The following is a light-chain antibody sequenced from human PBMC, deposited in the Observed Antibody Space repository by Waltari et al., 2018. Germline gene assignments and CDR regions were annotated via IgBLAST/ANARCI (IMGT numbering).Light chain of an antibody. CDR2: EVS. V-gene: IGLV2-8*01. CDR3: SSYAGNNFYV. Sequence: QSALTQPPSASGSPGQSVTISCTRTSSDVGYYNYVSWYQQHPGKAPKLMIFEVSKRFSGVPDRFSGSKSANTASLTVSGLQAEDEADYYCSSYAGNNFYVFGTGTTVTVL. CDR1: SSDVGYYNY. J-gene: IGLJ1*01.